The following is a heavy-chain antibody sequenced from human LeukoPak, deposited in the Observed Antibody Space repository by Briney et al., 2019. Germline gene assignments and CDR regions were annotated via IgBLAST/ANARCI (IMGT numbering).Heavy chain of an antibody. CDR1: GGSFSGYY. Sequence: SETLSLTCAVYGGSFSGYYWSWIRQPPGKGLEWIGEINHSGSTNYNPSLKSRVTISVDTSKNQFSLKLSSVTAADTAVYYCARVRRYSSAPQRGGMDVWGQGTTVTGSS. CDR3: ARVRRYSSAPQRGGMDV. D-gene: IGHD6-19*01. V-gene: IGHV4-34*01. CDR2: INHSGST. J-gene: IGHJ6*02.